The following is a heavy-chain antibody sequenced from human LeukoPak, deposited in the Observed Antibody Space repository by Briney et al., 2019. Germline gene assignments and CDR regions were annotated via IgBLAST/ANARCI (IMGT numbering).Heavy chain of an antibody. CDR2: INHSGRT. Sequence: SETLSLTCGVSGGSFSAYYWSWIRQPPGKGLELIGEINHSGRTNYNPSLKSRVTISVDTSKNQFSLNLSSVTAADTAVYYCARSPLTGNYGDWFDLWGQGTLVIVSS. CDR1: GGSFSAYY. D-gene: IGHD3-9*01. CDR3: ARSPLTGNYGDWFDL. J-gene: IGHJ5*02. V-gene: IGHV4-34*01.